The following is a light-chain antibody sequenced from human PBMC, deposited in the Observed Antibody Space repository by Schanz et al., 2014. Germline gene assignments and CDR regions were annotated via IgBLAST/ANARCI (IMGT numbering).Light chain of an antibody. CDR2: STN. J-gene: IGLJ3*02. CDR1: SSNIGTNT. Sequence: QSVLTQPPSASGTPGQRVTISCSGSSSNIGTNTVIWYQQLPGTAPKLLIHSTNQRPSGVPDRFSGSKSGTSASLAITGLQAEDEADYYCQSYDSSLSGSEVFGGGTKLTVL. V-gene: IGLV1-44*01. CDR3: QSYDSSLSGSEV.